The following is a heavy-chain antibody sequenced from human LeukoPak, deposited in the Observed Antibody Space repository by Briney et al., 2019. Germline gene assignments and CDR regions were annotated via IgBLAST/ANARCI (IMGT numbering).Heavy chain of an antibody. D-gene: IGHD2-15*01. J-gene: IGHJ5*02. CDR1: GYTFTASY. CDR3: ARDRADCSGGSCYSRWFDP. Sequence: GASVKVSCKASGYTFTASYLHWVRRAPGQGLEWMGWINPNSGGTKFAQKFQGRVTLTRDTSINTAYMELSRLTPDDTAVYYCARDRADCSGGSCYSRWFDPWGQGTLATVSS. CDR2: INPNSGGT. V-gene: IGHV1-2*02.